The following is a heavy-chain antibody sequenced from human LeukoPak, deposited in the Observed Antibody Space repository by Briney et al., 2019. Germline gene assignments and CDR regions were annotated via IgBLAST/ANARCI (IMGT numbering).Heavy chain of an antibody. J-gene: IGHJ4*02. V-gene: IGHV3-21*01. Sequence: GGSLRLSCAASGFTFSSYSMNWVRQAPGKGLEWVSSISSSSSYIYYADSVKGRFTISRDNAKNSLYLQMNRLRAEDTAVYYCARGARGVGATPHDYWGQGTLVTVSS. D-gene: IGHD1-26*01. CDR3: ARGARGVGATPHDY. CDR1: GFTFSSYS. CDR2: ISSSSSYI.